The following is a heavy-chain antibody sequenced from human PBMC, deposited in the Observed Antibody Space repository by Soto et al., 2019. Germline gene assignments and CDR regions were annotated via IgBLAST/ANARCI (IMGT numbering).Heavy chain of an antibody. CDR3: ARAASAAGSRYFDY. J-gene: IGHJ4*02. D-gene: IGHD6-13*01. CDR1: GFTFSDYY. CDR2: ISSTSRHT. V-gene: IGHV3-11*06. Sequence: LRLSCAASGFTFSDYYVTWIRQAPGKGLEWLSYISSTSRHTDYADSVKGRFTISRDNANNSLYLQMNSLRIDDTAVYFCARAASAAGSRYFDYWGQGALVTVSS.